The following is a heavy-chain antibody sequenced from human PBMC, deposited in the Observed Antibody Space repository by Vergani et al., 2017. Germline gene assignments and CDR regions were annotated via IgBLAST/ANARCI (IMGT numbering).Heavy chain of an antibody. V-gene: IGHV3-23*01. CDR3: VKDARSYKNFFDS. CDR2: LTGGGGST. Sequence: EVQLLESGGSLKQPGGSVRLSCAASGFTFSTYAMHWVRQAPGKGLEWVSALTGGGGSTYYADSFKGRFIISRDNSRDTLYLQMNSLRPEDTATYYCVKDARSYKNFFDSWGQGTLVTVSS. CDR1: GFTFSTYA. J-gene: IGHJ4*02. D-gene: IGHD1-26*01.